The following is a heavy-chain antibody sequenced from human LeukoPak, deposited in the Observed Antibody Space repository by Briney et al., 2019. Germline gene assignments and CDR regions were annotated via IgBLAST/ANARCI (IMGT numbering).Heavy chain of an antibody. D-gene: IGHD5-12*01. V-gene: IGHV3-7*01. J-gene: IGHJ4*02. CDR1: GFTFSNYW. CDR2: INQDGREE. Sequence: GGSLRLSCAASGFTFSNYWMSWVRQAPGKGLDGVAHINQDGREEHYMDSVKARFIISRDNAKNSLSLQMDSLRAEDTAVYYCVRDGGVSGYDLLDYWGQGTLVTVSS. CDR3: VRDGGVSGYDLLDY.